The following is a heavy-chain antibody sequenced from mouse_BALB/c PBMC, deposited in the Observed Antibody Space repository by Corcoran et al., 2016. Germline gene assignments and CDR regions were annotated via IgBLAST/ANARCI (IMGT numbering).Heavy chain of an antibody. D-gene: IGHD2-3*01. CDR2: INPGSGGT. Sequence: QVQLQQSGAELVRPGTSVKVSCKASGYAFTNYLIEWVKQRPGQGLEWIGVINPGSGGTNYNEKFKGKATLTADKSSSTAYMQLSSLTSDDSAVYFCAREREIYADYWGQGTTLTVSS. J-gene: IGHJ2*01. CDR3: AREREIYADY. CDR1: GYAFTNYL. V-gene: IGHV1-54*01.